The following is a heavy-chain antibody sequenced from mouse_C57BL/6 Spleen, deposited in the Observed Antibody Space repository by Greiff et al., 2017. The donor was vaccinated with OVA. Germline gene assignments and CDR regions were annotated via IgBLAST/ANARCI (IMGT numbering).Heavy chain of an antibody. CDR3: AREGSPWFAY. V-gene: IGHV1-82*01. CDR2: IYPGDGDT. J-gene: IGHJ3*01. CDR1: GYAFSSSW. Sequence: VKLMESGPELVKPGASVKISCKASGYAFSSSWMNWVKQRPGKGLGWIGRIYPGDGDTNYNGKFKGKATLTADKSSSTAYMQLSSLTSEDSAVYFCAREGSPWFAYWGQGTLVTVSA.